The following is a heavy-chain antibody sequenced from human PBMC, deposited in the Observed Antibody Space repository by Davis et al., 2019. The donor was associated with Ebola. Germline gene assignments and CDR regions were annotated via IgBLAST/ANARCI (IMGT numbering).Heavy chain of an antibody. J-gene: IGHJ4*02. CDR3: AKGTIATH. CDR1: GFTFSYYS. Sequence: PGGSLRLSCAASGFTFSYYSMNWVRQAPGKGLEWVSFISTSGNHINYADSVKGRFTISRDNSKNTLYLQMNSLRAEDTAVYYCAKGTIATHWGQGTLVTVSS. CDR2: ISTSGNHI. V-gene: IGHV3-21*01. D-gene: IGHD1-26*01.